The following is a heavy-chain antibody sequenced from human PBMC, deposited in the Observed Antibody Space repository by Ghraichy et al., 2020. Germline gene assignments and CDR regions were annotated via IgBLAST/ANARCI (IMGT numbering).Heavy chain of an antibody. V-gene: IGHV4-39*01. CDR2: IYYSGST. Sequence: SETLSLTCTVSGGSISSSSYYWGWIRQPPGKGLEWIGSIYYSGSTYYNPSLKSRVTISVDTSKNQFSLKLSSVTAADTAVYYCASTYYGSGRWPGGYFGYWGHGTLVTVSS. J-gene: IGHJ4*01. CDR3: ASTYYGSGRWPGGYFGY. CDR1: GGSISSSSYY. D-gene: IGHD3-10*01.